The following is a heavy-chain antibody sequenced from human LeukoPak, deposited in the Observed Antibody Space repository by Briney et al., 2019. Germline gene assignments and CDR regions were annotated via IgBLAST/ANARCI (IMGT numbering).Heavy chain of an antibody. D-gene: IGHD2-15*01. J-gene: IGHJ4*02. CDR1: RGSISGYS. V-gene: IGHV4-59*01. CDR2: IYYSGDT. CDR3: ARAGGGVVVDFDY. Sequence: PSETLSLTCTVSRGSISGYSWSWIRQSPGGGLEWIGYIYYSGDTAYNPSLRSRVTISVDTSKNQFSLKLSSVTAADTAVYYCARAGGGVVVDFDYWGQGTLVTVSS.